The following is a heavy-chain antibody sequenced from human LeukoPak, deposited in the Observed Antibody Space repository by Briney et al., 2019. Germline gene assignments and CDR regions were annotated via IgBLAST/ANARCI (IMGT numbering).Heavy chain of an antibody. CDR2: ISAYNGST. CDR1: GYTFTSYG. D-gene: IGHD2-2*02. V-gene: IGHV1-18*01. J-gene: IGHJ4*02. Sequence: ASVKVSCKASGYTFTSYGISWVRQAPGQGLEWMGWISAYNGSTNYAQKLQGRVTMTTDKSTSTAYMELSSLRSEDTAVYYCARDCSSTSCYREGLFDYWGQGTLVTVSS. CDR3: ARDCSSTSCYREGLFDY.